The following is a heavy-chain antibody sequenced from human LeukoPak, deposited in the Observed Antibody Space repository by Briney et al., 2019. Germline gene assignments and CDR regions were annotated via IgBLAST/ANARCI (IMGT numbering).Heavy chain of an antibody. CDR3: ARDGGGSYPIDY. D-gene: IGHD1-26*01. V-gene: IGHV4-61*02. CDR2: IYTSGST. J-gene: IGHJ4*02. CDR1: GGSISSGSYY. Sequence: PSQTLSLTCTVSGGSISSGSYYRGWIRQPAGKGLEWIGRIYTSGSTNYNPSLKSRVTISVDTSKNQFSLKLSSVTAADTAVYYCARDGGGSYPIDYWGQGTLVTVSS.